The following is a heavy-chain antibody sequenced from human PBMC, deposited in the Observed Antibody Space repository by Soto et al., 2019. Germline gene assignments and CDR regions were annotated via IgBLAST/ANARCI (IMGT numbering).Heavy chain of an antibody. CDR3: ARGLGGARTYFDY. D-gene: IGHD3-10*01. V-gene: IGHV1-3*01. CDR1: GYTFPSYG. CDR2: INAGNGNT. J-gene: IGHJ4*02. Sequence: GASVKVYCKASGYTFPSYGMHWVRRAPGQRLEWMGWINAGNGNTKYSQKFQGRVTITRDTSASTAYMELSSLRSEDTAVYYCARGLGGARTYFDYWGQGTLVTVSS.